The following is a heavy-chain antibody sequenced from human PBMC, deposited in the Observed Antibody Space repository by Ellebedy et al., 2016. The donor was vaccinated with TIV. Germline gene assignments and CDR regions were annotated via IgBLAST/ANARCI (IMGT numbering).Heavy chain of an antibody. V-gene: IGHV3-7*01. Sequence: GGSLRLXCVASGFSFSSYWMSWVRQAPGKGLEWVANIKQDGSERYYVASVKGRFIISRDNAKNSLFLQMNSLRAEDTAVYFCASHKDVLGGDWGQGTLVTVSS. CDR1: GFSFSSYW. CDR3: ASHKDVLGGD. D-gene: IGHD4-23*01. J-gene: IGHJ4*02. CDR2: IKQDGSER.